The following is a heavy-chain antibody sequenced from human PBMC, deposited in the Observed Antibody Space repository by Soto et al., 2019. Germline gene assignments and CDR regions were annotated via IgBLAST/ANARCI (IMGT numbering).Heavy chain of an antibody. J-gene: IGHJ4*02. Sequence: SETPALIFIIFGGHMSSHYRGWFRQPTGKGLEWIGYIYYTGTTTYHPSLKSRVTISIDTSRNQFSLKLNSVTAADTAVYYCARLGGYYQAFDQWGQGSLVTVS. CDR2: IYYTGTT. D-gene: IGHD2-21*02. CDR3: ARLGGYYQAFDQ. V-gene: IGHV4-59*08. CDR1: GGHMSSHY.